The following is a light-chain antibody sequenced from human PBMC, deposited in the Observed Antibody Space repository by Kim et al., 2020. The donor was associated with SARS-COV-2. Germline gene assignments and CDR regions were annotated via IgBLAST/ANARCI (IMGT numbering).Light chain of an antibody. Sequence: ESVEDRVTITWRASQDISSWLGWYQQKPGKAPKVLIYEASNLQSGVPSRFSGSGSGTDFTLTINSLQPEDFATYYCQQTHSFPLTFGGETKVDIK. V-gene: IGKV1D-12*01. CDR1: QDISSW. CDR2: EAS. CDR3: QQTHSFPLT. J-gene: IGKJ4*01.